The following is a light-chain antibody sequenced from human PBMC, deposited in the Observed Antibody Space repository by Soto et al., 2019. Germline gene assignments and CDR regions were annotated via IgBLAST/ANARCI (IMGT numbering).Light chain of an antibody. CDR2: QVT. CDR1: SSDVGIYNY. J-gene: IGLJ1*01. V-gene: IGLV2-14*01. Sequence: QSALTQPASVSGSPGHSITISCTGTSSDVGIYNYVSWYQQHPGKAPKLMIYQVTNRPSGVSNRFSGSKSGNTASLTISGLQAEDEDDYYCSSYTGSTNYVFGTGTKVTV. CDR3: SSYTGSTNYV.